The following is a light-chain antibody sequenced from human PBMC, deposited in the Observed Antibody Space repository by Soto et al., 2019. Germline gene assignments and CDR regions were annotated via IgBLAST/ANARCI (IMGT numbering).Light chain of an antibody. CDR2: GAS. V-gene: IGKV3-20*01. CDR1: PRVSYSY. CDR3: QQYGSSQWT. J-gene: IGKJ1*01. Sequence: EIVLTQSPATVSLSPWERAPLSFRASPRVSYSYFAWYQQRPGQPPRILIQGASRRATGIPDRFRGIWSGTDFTLTISRLEPEDLAIYCCQQYGSSQWTFGQGTEVHIK.